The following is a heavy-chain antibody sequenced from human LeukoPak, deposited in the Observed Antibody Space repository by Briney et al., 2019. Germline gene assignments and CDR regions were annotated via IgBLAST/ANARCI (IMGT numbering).Heavy chain of an antibody. V-gene: IGHV7-4-1*02. CDR3: ARGGVDYSSSWYRPIKNPNWFDP. CDR2: INTNTGNP. D-gene: IGHD6-13*01. CDR1: GYTFTSYA. Sequence: ASVKVSCKASGYTFTSYAMNWVRQAPGQGLEWMGWINTNTGNPTYAQGFTGRFVFSLDTSVSTAYLQISSLKAEDTAVYYCARGGVDYSSSWYRPIKNPNWFDPWGQGTLVTVSS. J-gene: IGHJ5*02.